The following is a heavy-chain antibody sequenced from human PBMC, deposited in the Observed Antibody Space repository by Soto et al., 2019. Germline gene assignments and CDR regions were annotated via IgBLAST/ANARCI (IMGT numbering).Heavy chain of an antibody. CDR3: ARIGGNYDFWSGYTETTRSYSWFDP. D-gene: IGHD3-3*01. CDR2: IYYSGST. CDR1: GGSISSYY. J-gene: IGHJ5*02. V-gene: IGHV4-59*01. Sequence: QVQLQESGPGLVKPSETLSLTCTVSGGSISSYYWSWIRQPPGKGLEWIGYIYYSGSTNYNPSLKSRVTISVDTSKNQCSLKLGSVTAADTAVYYCARIGGNYDFWSGYTETTRSYSWFDPWGQGTLVTVSS.